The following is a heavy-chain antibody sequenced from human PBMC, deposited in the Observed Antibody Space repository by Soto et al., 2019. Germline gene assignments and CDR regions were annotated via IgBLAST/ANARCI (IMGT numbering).Heavy chain of an antibody. CDR1: GDSVSSGFYY. CDR3: ARPRGHTSGVFEG. J-gene: IGHJ3*01. Sequence: QVQLQESGPGLLKPSETLSLTCSVSGDSVSSGFYYWTWIRPSPVKGLEWIGNIYYSGSSEYNPSLTSRVTISCDMSKNQLSLTLTSVTAADSAVYFCARPRGHTSGVFEGWGQGTTVTVSS. D-gene: IGHD3-10*01. CDR2: IYYSGSS. V-gene: IGHV4-61*01.